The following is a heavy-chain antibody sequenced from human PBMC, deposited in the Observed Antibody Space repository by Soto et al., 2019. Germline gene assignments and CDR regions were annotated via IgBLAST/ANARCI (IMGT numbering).Heavy chain of an antibody. CDR1: GYTFTSYD. CDR2: MNPNSGNT. J-gene: IGHJ5*02. D-gene: IGHD3-10*01. CDR3: ARGLLPPGWFDP. Sequence: ASVKVSCKASGYTFTSYDINWVRQATGQGLEWMGWMNPNSGNTGYAQKFQGRVTMTRNTSISTAYMELSSLRSEDTAVYYCARGLLPPGWFDPWGQGTLVTVSS. V-gene: IGHV1-8*01.